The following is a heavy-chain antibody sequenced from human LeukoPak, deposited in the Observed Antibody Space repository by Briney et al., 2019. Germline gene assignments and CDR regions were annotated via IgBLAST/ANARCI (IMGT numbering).Heavy chain of an antibody. D-gene: IGHD2-21*02. CDR2: IIPIFGTA. CDR1: GGTFSSYA. J-gene: IGHJ4*02. Sequence: GASVKVSCKASGGTFSSYAISWVRQAPGQGLERMGGIIPIFGTANYAQKFQGRVTITTDESTSTAYMELSSLRSEDTAVYYCARATRYCGGDCYSDYWGQGTLVTVSS. CDR3: ARATRYCGGDCYSDY. V-gene: IGHV1-69*05.